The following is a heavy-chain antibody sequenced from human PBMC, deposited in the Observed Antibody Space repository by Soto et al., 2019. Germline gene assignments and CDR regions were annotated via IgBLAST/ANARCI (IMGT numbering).Heavy chain of an antibody. J-gene: IGHJ4*02. CDR1: GFTFSSYA. Sequence: GGSLRLSCAASGFTFSSYAMNWVRQAPGKGLEWVSAISGSGGSTYYADSVKGRFTISRDSSKNTLYLQMNSLRAEDTAVYYCAKDRAPIAARNFFDYWGQGTLVTVSS. D-gene: IGHD6-6*01. V-gene: IGHV3-23*01. CDR3: AKDRAPIAARNFFDY. CDR2: ISGSGGST.